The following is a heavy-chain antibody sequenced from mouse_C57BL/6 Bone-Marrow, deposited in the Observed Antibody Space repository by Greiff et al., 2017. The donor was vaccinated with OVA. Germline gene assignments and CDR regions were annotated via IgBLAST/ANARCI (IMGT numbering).Heavy chain of an antibody. V-gene: IGHV1-5*01. CDR1: GYTFTSYW. J-gene: IGHJ1*03. CDR2: IYPGNSDT. CDR3: TRDDGYYGWYFDV. Sequence: EVQLQESGTVLARPGASVKMSCKTSGYTFTSYWMHWVQQRPGQGLEWMGAIYPGNSDTSYNQKFKGKAKLTAVTSASTAYMELSSLTNEDSAVYYCTRDDGYYGWYFDVWGTGTTVTVSS. D-gene: IGHD2-3*01.